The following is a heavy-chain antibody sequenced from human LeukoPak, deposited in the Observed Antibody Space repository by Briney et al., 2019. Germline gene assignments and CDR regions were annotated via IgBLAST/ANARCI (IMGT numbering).Heavy chain of an antibody. V-gene: IGHV3-66*01. CDR2: IYSGGTT. D-gene: IGHD4-17*01. CDR3: ARVSVTTEFDY. CDR1: GFTVSSSY. J-gene: IGHJ4*02. Sequence: GGSLRLSRTASGFTVSSSYLSWVRQAPGRGLEWVSLIYSGGTTYYADSVNGGFTISRDNSKNTLYLQMNSLRPEDTAVYYCARVSVTTEFDYWGQGTLVAVSS.